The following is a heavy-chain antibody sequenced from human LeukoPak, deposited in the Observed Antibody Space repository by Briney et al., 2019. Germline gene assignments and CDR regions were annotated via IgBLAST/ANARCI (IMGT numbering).Heavy chain of an antibody. CDR1: GGSISSYY. V-gene: IGHV4-59*01. D-gene: IGHD6-13*01. J-gene: IGHJ6*03. CDR2: IYYSGST. CDR3: AASIAAAGTYRYYYYMDV. Sequence: PSETLSLTCTVSGGSISSYYWSWIRQPPGKGLEWIGYIYYSGSTNYNPSLKSRVTISVDTSKNQFSLKLSSVTAADTAVYYCAASIAAAGTYRYYYYMDVWGKGTTVTVSS.